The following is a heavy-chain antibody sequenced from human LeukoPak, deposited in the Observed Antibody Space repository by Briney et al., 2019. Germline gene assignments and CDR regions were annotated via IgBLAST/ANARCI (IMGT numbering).Heavy chain of an antibody. CDR2: IYHSGNT. Sequence: PSETLSLTCAVSSYSISSGYYWGWIRQPPGKGLEWIGSIYHSGNTFYNPFLKSRVTISVDTSKNQFSLRLSSMTAADTAVYYGARLPHRCSSATCYLVRIDYWGQGTLVTVSS. J-gene: IGHJ4*02. CDR1: SYSISSGYY. V-gene: IGHV4-38-2*01. CDR3: ARLPHRCSSATCYLVRIDY. D-gene: IGHD2-2*01.